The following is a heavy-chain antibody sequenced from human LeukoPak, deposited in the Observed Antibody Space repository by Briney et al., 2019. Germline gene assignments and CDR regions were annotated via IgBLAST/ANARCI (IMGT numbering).Heavy chain of an antibody. CDR3: AGGPGFLIDC. D-gene: IGHD3-3*01. J-gene: IGHJ4*02. Sequence: GGSLRLSCAASGFAFSDSWMTWIRQAPGKGLEWVAFIKGDGSAKKYVDSVKGRFTISRDNAKNSLFLQMNSLRAEDTAVYYCAGGPGFLIDCWGQGTLVTVSS. V-gene: IGHV3-7*01. CDR2: IKGDGSAK. CDR1: GFAFSDSW.